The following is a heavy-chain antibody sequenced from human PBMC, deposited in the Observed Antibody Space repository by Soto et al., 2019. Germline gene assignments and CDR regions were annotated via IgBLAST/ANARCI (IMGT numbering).Heavy chain of an antibody. J-gene: IGHJ5*02. CDR2: IGTAGDT. CDR3: ARGSYRPYYDFWSGYYTYHWFDP. V-gene: IGHV3-13*01. Sequence: GGSLRLSCAASGFTFSSYDMHWVRQATGKGLEWVSAIGTAGDTYYPGSVKGRFTISRENAKNSLYLQMNSLRAGDTAVYYCARGSYRPYYDFWSGYYTYHWFDPWGQGTLVTVSS. CDR1: GFTFSSYD. D-gene: IGHD3-3*01.